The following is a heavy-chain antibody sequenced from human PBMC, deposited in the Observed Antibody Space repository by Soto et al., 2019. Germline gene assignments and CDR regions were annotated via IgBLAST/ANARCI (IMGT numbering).Heavy chain of an antibody. D-gene: IGHD3-22*01. V-gene: IGHV3-30*18. CDR3: AKDGIENYYDSSGYGYYFDY. Sequence: LSLTCAASGFTFSSYGMPWVRQAPGKGLEWVAVISYDGSNKYYADSVKGRFTISRDNSKNTLYLKMNSLRAEDTAVYYCAKDGIENYYDSSGYGYYFDYWGQGTLVTVSS. CDR2: ISYDGSNK. J-gene: IGHJ4*02. CDR1: GFTFSSYG.